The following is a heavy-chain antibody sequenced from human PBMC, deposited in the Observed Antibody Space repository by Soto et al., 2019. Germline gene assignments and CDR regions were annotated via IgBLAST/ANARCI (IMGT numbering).Heavy chain of an antibody. Sequence: QVQLVESGGGVVQPGRSLRLSCAASGFTFSSYGMNWVRQAPGKGLEWVAVISYDGSNKYYADSVKGRFTISRDNSKNTLYLQMNSLRAEDTAVYYCAKDQGILFAPNWFDPWGQGTLVTVSS. V-gene: IGHV3-30*18. CDR2: ISYDGSNK. D-gene: IGHD2-15*01. CDR3: AKDQGILFAPNWFDP. CDR1: GFTFSSYG. J-gene: IGHJ5*02.